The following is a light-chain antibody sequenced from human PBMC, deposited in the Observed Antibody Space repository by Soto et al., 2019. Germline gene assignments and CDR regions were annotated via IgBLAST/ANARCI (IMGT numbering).Light chain of an antibody. V-gene: IGKV1-5*03. CDR2: KAS. Sequence: DIQIWQSPSTQTASVGDRVTFTCRASQSIRSRLAWYQQKPGKAPKLLIYKASTLKSGVPSRFSGSGSGTEFTLTISSLHPDDFTPYYCQHYNDHLSTFGPGTKVDIK. CDR1: QSIRSR. CDR3: QHYNDHLST. J-gene: IGKJ3*01.